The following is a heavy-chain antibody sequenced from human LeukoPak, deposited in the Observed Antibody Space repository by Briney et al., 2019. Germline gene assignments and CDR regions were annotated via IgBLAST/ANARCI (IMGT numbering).Heavy chain of an antibody. Sequence: PSETLSLTCTVSGGSISSGSYYCGWIRQHPAKCLEWIGYIYYSGTTYYNPSLKGRITTSVDRSKKQFSRKLTSVTAADTAVYYCAREPVNVYGTRGLGLGFDPWGQGNLITVTS. CDR3: AREPVNVYGTRGLGLGFDP. CDR2: IYYSGTT. CDR1: GGSISSGSYY. J-gene: IGHJ5*02. V-gene: IGHV4-31*03. D-gene: IGHD2-8*02.